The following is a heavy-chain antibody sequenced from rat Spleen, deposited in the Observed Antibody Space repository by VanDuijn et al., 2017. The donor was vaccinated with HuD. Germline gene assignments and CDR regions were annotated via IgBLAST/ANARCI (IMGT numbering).Heavy chain of an antibody. J-gene: IGHJ2*01. CDR3: AKDMSRTTPDY. V-gene: IGHV5-20*01. CDR2: ISDDGGST. D-gene: IGHD1-4*01. CDR1: GLTFSDYD. Sequence: EVQLVESGGGLVQAGRSMKVSCAASGLTFSDYDMAWVLQAPTKGLEWVASISDDGGSTYYRDSVKGRFTISRDNAKSTLYLQMESLRSEDTATYYCAKDMSRTTPDYWGQGVMVTVSS.